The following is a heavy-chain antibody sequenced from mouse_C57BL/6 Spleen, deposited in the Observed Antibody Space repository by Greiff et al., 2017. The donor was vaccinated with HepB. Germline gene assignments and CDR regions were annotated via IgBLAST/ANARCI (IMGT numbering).Heavy chain of an antibody. D-gene: IGHD4-1*01. CDR3: TGVNWDRDFDV. CDR1: GFTFSNYW. Sequence: EVKLMESGGGLVQPGGSMKLSCVASGFTFSNYWMNWVRQSPEKGLEWVAQIRLKSGNYATHYAESVKGRFTISRDDSKSSDYLQMNNIRAEDTGIYYCTGVNWDRDFDVWGTGTTVTVSS. J-gene: IGHJ1*03. V-gene: IGHV6-3*01. CDR2: IRLKSGNYAT.